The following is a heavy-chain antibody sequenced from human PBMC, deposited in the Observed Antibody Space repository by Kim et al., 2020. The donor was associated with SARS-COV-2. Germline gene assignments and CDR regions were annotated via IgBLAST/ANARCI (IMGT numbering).Heavy chain of an antibody. D-gene: IGHD7-27*01. Sequence: GGSLRLSCAASGFTFSSYGMHWVRQAPGKGLEWVAVISYDGSNKYYADSVKGRFTISRDNSKNTLYLQMNSLRAEDTAVYYCAKDCPWVTGLTYWGQGTLVTVSS. CDR2: ISYDGSNK. CDR3: AKDCPWVTGLTY. V-gene: IGHV3-30*18. CDR1: GFTFSSYG. J-gene: IGHJ4*02.